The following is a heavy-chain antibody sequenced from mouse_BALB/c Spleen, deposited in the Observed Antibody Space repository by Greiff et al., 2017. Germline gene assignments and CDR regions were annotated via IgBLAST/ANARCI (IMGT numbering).Heavy chain of an antibody. Sequence: VQLQQSGPELVKPGASVKMSCKASGYTFTSYVMHWVKQKPGQGLEWIGYINPYNDGTKYNEKFKGKATLTSDKSSSTAYMELSSLTSEDSAVYYCARLGGYDGYYDCFDYWGQGTTLTVSS. CDR2: INPYNDGT. J-gene: IGHJ2*01. CDR3: ARLGGYDGYYDCFDY. D-gene: IGHD2-3*01. CDR1: GYTFTSYV. V-gene: IGHV1-14*01.